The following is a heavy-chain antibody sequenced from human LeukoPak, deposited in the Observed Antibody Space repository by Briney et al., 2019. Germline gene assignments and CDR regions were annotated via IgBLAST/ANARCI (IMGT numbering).Heavy chain of an antibody. Sequence: GGSLRLSCTASGFTFGDYAMSWVRQAPGKGLVWVAFIRYDGSNKYYADSVKGRFTISRDTSKNTVYLQMNSLRAEDTAVYYCAKGSNWNYDPRVYIDYWGQGTLVTVSS. D-gene: IGHD1-7*01. J-gene: IGHJ4*02. V-gene: IGHV3-30*02. CDR3: AKGSNWNYDPRVYIDY. CDR2: IRYDGSNK. CDR1: GFTFGDYA.